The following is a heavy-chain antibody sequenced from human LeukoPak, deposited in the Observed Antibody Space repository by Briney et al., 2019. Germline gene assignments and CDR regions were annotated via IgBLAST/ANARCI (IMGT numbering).Heavy chain of an antibody. Sequence: PGGSLRLSCAASGFTFSSYSMNWVRQAPGKGLEWVSYISSSSSTIYYADSVKGRFTISRDNAKNSLYLQMNSLRAEDTAVYYCARDRGVVTHSGMDVWGQGTTVTVSS. CDR2: ISSSSSTI. CDR3: ARDRGVVTHSGMDV. V-gene: IGHV3-48*01. D-gene: IGHD4-23*01. CDR1: GFTFSSYS. J-gene: IGHJ6*02.